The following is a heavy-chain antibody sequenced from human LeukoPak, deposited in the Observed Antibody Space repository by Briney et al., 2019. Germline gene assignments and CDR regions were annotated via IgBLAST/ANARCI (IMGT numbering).Heavy chain of an antibody. Sequence: SETLSLTRTVSGGSISSRTYYWAWIRQPPGQGLEWIGNIYYSGSTYYNPSLKSRLTMSVDTSKNQFSLKLRSVTAADTAVYYCARTNYGADFDYWGQGTLVTVSS. V-gene: IGHV4-39*01. CDR3: ARTNYGADFDY. CDR1: GGSISSRTYY. J-gene: IGHJ4*02. D-gene: IGHD4-17*01. CDR2: IYYSGST.